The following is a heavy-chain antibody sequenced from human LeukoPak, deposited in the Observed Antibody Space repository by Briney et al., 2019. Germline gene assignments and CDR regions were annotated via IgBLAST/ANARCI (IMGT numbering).Heavy chain of an antibody. CDR1: GGTFSSYA. D-gene: IGHD3-3*02. V-gene: IGHV1-69*04. CDR3: ARESGPSIFDY. CDR2: IIPILGIA. J-gene: IGHJ4*02. Sequence: SVRVSCKASGGTFSSYAISWVRQAPGQGLEWMGRIIPILGIANYAQKFLGRVTITADKSTSTVYMELSSLRSEDTAVYYCARESGPSIFDYWGQGTLVTVSS.